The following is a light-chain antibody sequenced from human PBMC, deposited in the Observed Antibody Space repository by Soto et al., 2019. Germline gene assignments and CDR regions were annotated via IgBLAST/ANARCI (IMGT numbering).Light chain of an antibody. J-gene: IGLJ1*01. CDR1: SSDVGGYDY. Sequence: QSALTQPASVSGSPGQSITIFCTGSSSDVGGYDYVSWYQHHPGKAPKLMIHDVSHRPSGVSDRFSGSKSGNTASLTISGLQAEDEADYFCSSYSSDTTPYVFGTGTKVTVL. CDR3: SSYSSDTTPYV. V-gene: IGLV2-14*03. CDR2: DVS.